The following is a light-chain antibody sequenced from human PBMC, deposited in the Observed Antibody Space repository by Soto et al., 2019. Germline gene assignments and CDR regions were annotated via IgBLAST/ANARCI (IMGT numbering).Light chain of an antibody. V-gene: IGKV4-1*01. CDR1: QNVLSTSNNKNF. CDR2: WAS. J-gene: IGKJ3*01. CDR3: QQYYDTPLT. Sequence: DIVMTQSPDSLAVSLGERATINCKSSQNVLSTSNNKNFLAWYQRKSGQPPKLLIYWASTRESGVPDRFSGSGSGTDFTLTISSLQAEDVAIYYCQQYYDTPLTFGPGTKVDIK.